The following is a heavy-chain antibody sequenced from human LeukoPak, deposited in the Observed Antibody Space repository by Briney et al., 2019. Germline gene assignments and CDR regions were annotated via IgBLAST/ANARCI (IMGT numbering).Heavy chain of an antibody. Sequence: SQTLSLTCAVSGGSMSSGGYSWSWIRQPPGKGLEWIGYIYHSGSTYYNPSLKSRVTISVDRSKNQFSLKLSSVTAADTAVYYCARVSGDYGSGSAFDIWGQGTMVTVSS. CDR1: GGSMSSGGYS. V-gene: IGHV4-30-2*01. CDR2: IYHSGST. CDR3: ARVSGDYGSGSAFDI. J-gene: IGHJ3*02. D-gene: IGHD3-10*01.